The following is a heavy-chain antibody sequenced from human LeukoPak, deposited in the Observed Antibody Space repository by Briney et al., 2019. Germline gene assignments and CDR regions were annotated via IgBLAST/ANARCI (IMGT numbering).Heavy chain of an antibody. V-gene: IGHV1-2*02. CDR1: GYTFTGYY. J-gene: IGHJ3*02. Sequence: ASVKVSCKASGYTFTGYYMHWVRQAPGQGLEWMGWINPNSGGTNYAQKFQGRVTMTRDTSISTAYMELSRLRPDDTAVYYCARAYYYDSSGYHDAFDIWGQGTMVTVSS. CDR2: INPNSGGT. CDR3: ARAYYYDSSGYHDAFDI. D-gene: IGHD3-22*01.